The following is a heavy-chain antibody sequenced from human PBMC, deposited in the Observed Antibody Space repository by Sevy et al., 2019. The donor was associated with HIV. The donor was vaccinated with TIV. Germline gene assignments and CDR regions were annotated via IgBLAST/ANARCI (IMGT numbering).Heavy chain of an antibody. V-gene: IGHV3-53*05. CDR1: GFTVSSNY. J-gene: IGHJ6*02. CDR3: AKGREQGYYYGMDV. Sequence: GGSLRLSCAASGFTVSSNYMTWVRQAPGKGLEWVSVIYTGGSTYYAESVKGRFTISRDNSKNTVYLQMNSLRAEDTAVYYCAKGREQGYYYGMDVWGQGTTVTVSS. D-gene: IGHD1-26*01. CDR2: IYTGGST.